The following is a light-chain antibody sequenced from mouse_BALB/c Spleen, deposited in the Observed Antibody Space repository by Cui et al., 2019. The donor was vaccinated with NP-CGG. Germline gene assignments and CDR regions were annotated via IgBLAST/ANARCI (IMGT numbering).Light chain of an antibody. CDR2: GTN. J-gene: IGLJ1*01. V-gene: IGLV1*01. CDR1: TGAVTTSNY. Sequence: AVVTQASAPTTSPGETVTLTCRSSTGAVTTSNYANWVQEKPDHLFTGLIGGTNNRVPGIPARFSGSLIGDKAALTITGAQTEDETIYFCALWYSNHWVFGGGTNLTVL. CDR3: ALWYSNHWV.